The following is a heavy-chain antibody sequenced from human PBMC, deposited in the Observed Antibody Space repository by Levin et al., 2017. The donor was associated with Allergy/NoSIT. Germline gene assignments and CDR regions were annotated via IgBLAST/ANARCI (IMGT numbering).Heavy chain of an antibody. CDR2: INAGNGNT. CDR1: GYTFTSYA. Sequence: GGSLRLSCKASGYTFTSYAMHWVRQAPGQRLEWMGWINAGNGNTKYSQKFQGRVTITRDTSASTAYMELSSLRSEDTAVYYCAGSGRAVRGVGWFDPWGQGTLVTVSS. J-gene: IGHJ5*02. V-gene: IGHV1-3*01. D-gene: IGHD6-19*01. CDR3: AGSGRAVRGVGWFDP.